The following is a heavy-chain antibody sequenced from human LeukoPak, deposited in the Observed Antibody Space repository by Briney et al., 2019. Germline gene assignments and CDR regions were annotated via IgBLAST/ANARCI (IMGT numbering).Heavy chain of an antibody. CDR1: GFTFSSYA. J-gene: IGHJ4*02. CDR2: ISGSGGST. V-gene: IGHV3-23*01. D-gene: IGHD3-16*01. Sequence: GGSLRLSCAASGFTFSSYAMSWVRQAPGKGLEWVSAISGSGGSTNYADSVKGRFTISRDNSKNTLYLQMNSLRAEDTAVYYCAKELMRLDVGEGDPAFDYWGQGTLVTVSS. CDR3: AKELMRLDVGEGDPAFDY.